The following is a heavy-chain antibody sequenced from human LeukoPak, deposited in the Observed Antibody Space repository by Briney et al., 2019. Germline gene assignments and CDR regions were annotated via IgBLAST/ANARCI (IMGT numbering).Heavy chain of an antibody. Sequence: ASVKVSCKASGYTFTSYGISWVRQAPGQGLEWMGWISAYNGNTNYAQKLQGRVTMTTDTSTSTAYMELRSLRSDDTAVYYCARDVPYYYGSGSYSYYYYYGMDVWGQGTTVTVSS. V-gene: IGHV1-18*01. CDR2: ISAYNGNT. J-gene: IGHJ6*02. CDR3: ARDVPYYYGSGSYSYYYYYGMDV. D-gene: IGHD3-10*01. CDR1: GYTFTSYG.